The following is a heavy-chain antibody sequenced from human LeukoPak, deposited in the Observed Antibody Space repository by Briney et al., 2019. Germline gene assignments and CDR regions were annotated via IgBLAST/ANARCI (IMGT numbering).Heavy chain of an antibody. Sequence: PGGSLRLSCAASGFTFSSYTMRWVRQPPGKGLEWVSDISYDGSNKYYADSVKGRFTISRDNSKNTLYLQMNNLRDEDTAVYYCAREEDGYDSSGYYQYFDYWGQGTMVIVSS. CDR3: AREEDGYDSSGYYQYFDY. V-gene: IGHV3-30-3*01. CDR1: GFTFSSYT. D-gene: IGHD3-22*01. CDR2: ISYDGSNK. J-gene: IGHJ4*02.